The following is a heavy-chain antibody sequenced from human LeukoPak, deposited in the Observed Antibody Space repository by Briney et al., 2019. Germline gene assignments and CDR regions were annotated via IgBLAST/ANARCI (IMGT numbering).Heavy chain of an antibody. Sequence: SETLSLTCTVSGGSISSNYWSWIRQPPGKGLEWIGYIYYSGSTNYNPSLKSRVTISVDTSKNQFSLKLSSVTAADTAVYYCARGRDGYVVSWGQGSLVTVSS. CDR3: ARGRDGYVVS. V-gene: IGHV4-59*01. CDR2: IYYSGST. CDR1: GGSISSNY. D-gene: IGHD5-24*01. J-gene: IGHJ5*02.